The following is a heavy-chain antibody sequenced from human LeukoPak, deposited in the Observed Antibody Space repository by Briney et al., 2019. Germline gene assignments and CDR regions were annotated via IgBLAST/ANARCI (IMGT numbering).Heavy chain of an antibody. D-gene: IGHD3-3*01. V-gene: IGHV1-46*01. CDR2: INPSGGST. CDR3: ARAPEGFWSGYYRTLYYTDV. CDR1: GYAFTSYY. Sequence: ASVKVSCKASGYAFTSYYMHWVRQAPGQGLEWMGIINPSGGSTSYAQKFQGRVTMTRDTSTSTVYMELSSLRSEDTAVYYCARAPEGFWSGYYRTLYYTDVWGKGTTVTVSS. J-gene: IGHJ6*03.